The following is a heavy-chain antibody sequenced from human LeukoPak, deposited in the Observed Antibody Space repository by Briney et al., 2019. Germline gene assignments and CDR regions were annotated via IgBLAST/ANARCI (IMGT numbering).Heavy chain of an antibody. V-gene: IGHV4-34*01. CDR1: GGSFSGYY. D-gene: IGHD3-22*01. Sequence: PSETLSLTCAVYGGSFSGYYWSWIRQPPGKGLEWIGEINHSGSTNYNPSLKSRVTISVDTSKNQFSLKLGSVTAADTAVYYCARVGGLYDSSGYSDYWGQGTLVTVSS. J-gene: IGHJ4*02. CDR3: ARVGGLYDSSGYSDY. CDR2: INHSGST.